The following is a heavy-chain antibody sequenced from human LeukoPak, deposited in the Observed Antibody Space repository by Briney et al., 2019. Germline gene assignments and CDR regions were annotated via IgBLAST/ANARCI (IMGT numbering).Heavy chain of an antibody. J-gene: IGHJ4*02. V-gene: IGHV4-61*02. Sequence: PSETLSLTCTVSGDSISSGTYYWTWIRQPAGKGLEWIGRIYSSGGTTYNPSLKSRVTISLNTSKNQFSLRLTSPTAADTAVYYCARQLEYWGQGTLVTVSS. CDR1: GDSISSGTYY. CDR3: ARQLEY. CDR2: IYSSGGT.